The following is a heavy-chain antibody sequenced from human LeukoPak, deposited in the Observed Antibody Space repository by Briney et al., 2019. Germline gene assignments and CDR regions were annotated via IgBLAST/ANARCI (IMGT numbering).Heavy chain of an antibody. CDR1: GFTFSSYE. Sequence: GGSLRLSCAASGFTFSSYEMNWVRQAPGKGLEWVSYISSSSSTIYYADSVKGRFTISRDNAKNSLYLQMNSLRAEDTAVYYCARADFDSSGYFDYWGQGTLVTVSS. CDR2: ISSSSSTI. V-gene: IGHV3-48*01. J-gene: IGHJ4*02. CDR3: ARADFDSSGYFDY. D-gene: IGHD3-22*01.